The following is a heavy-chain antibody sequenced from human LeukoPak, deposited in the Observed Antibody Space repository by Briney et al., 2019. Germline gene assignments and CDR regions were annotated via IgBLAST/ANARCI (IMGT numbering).Heavy chain of an antibody. V-gene: IGHV1-69*05. Sequence: ASVKVSCKASGGTFSSYAISWVRQAPRQGLEWMGGIIPIFGTANYAQKFQGRVTITTDESTSTAYMELSSLRSEDTAVYYCARDNFRCGDYRGAFDIWGQGTMVTVSS. CDR1: GGTFSSYA. D-gene: IGHD4-17*01. J-gene: IGHJ3*02. CDR3: ARDNFRCGDYRGAFDI. CDR2: IIPIFGTA.